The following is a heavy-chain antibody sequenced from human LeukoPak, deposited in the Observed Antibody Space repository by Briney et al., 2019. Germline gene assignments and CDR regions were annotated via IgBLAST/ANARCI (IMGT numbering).Heavy chain of an antibody. D-gene: IGHD5-24*01. J-gene: IGHJ2*01. CDR2: ISGSGGST. V-gene: IGHV3-23*01. Sequence: GGSLRLSCAASGFTFSSYAMSWVRQAPGKGLEWVSAISGSGGSTYYADSVRGRFTISRDNAKNSLYLQMNSLRAEDTAVYYCARNPQMADWYFDLWGRGTLVTVSS. CDR3: ARNPQMADWYFDL. CDR1: GFTFSSYA.